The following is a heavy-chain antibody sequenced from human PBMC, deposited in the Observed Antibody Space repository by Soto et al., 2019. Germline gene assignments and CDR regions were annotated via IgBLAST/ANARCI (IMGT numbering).Heavy chain of an antibody. CDR3: AKDIRLGSRYYYGMDV. V-gene: IGHV3-43*01. CDR2: ISWDGGST. Sequence: PGGSLRLSCAASGFTFDDYTMHWVRQAPGKGLEWVSLISWDGGSTYYADSVKGRFTISRDNSKNSLYLQMNSLRTEDTALYYCAKDIRLGSRYYYGMDVWGQGTTVTVSS. D-gene: IGHD3-10*01. CDR1: GFTFDDYT. J-gene: IGHJ6*02.